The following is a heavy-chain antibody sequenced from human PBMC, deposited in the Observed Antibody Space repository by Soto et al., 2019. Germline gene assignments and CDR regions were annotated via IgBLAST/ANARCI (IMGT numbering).Heavy chain of an antibody. V-gene: IGHV4-59*08. D-gene: IGHD3-22*01. Sequence: SETLSLTCTVSGGSISSYYWSWIRQPPGKGLEWIGYIYYSGSTNYNPSLKSRVTISVDTSKNQFSLKLSSVTAADTAVYYCTGAYYGVHGYILAFWGQGSSVTVSS. CDR2: IYYSGST. CDR3: TGAYYGVHGYILAF. CDR1: GGSISSYY. J-gene: IGHJ1*01.